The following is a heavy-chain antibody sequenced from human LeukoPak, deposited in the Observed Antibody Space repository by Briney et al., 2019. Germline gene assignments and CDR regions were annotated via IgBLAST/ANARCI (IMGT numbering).Heavy chain of an antibody. D-gene: IGHD6-19*01. CDR2: LYSGGIR. V-gene: IGHV3-53*05. CDR1: KFTVSSNY. Sequence: GGSLGLSCAGSKFTVSSNYMSWVRQAPGKGLDWVSVLYSGGIRYYAGSVQGRFTISRDSSKNTLYLQMNYLLPEDTAVYYCASEAVAGTLNFDYWGQGTLVTVSS. J-gene: IGHJ4*02. CDR3: ASEAVAGTLNFDY.